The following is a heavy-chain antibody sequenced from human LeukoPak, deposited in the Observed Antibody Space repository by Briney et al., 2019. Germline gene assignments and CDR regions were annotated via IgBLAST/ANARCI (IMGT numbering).Heavy chain of an antibody. J-gene: IGHJ4*02. CDR1: GFTFSIYA. CDR2: ISGSGGST. Sequence: GGSPRLSCAASGFTFSIYAMSWVREAPGRGLGWVSAISGSGGSTYYADSVKGRFTISRDNSKNTLYLQMNSLRAEDTAVYYCAKGDVSDYGGNSVIGYFDYWGQGTLVTVSS. D-gene: IGHD4-23*01. V-gene: IGHV3-23*01. CDR3: AKGDVSDYGGNSVIGYFDY.